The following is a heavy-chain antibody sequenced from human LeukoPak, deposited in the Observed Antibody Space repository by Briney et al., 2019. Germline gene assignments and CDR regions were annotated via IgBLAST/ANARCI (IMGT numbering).Heavy chain of an antibody. Sequence: ASVKVSCKASGYTFTGYYMHWVRQAPGQGLEWMGWINPNSGGTNYAQKLQGRVTMTTDTSTSTAYMELRSLRSDDTAVYYCARDGTRHASQRITIFGVASTYYYYYYMDVWGKGTTVTVSS. CDR3: ARDGTRHASQRITIFGVASTYYYYYYMDV. CDR1: GYTFTGYY. CDR2: INPNSGGT. D-gene: IGHD3-3*01. V-gene: IGHV1-2*02. J-gene: IGHJ6*03.